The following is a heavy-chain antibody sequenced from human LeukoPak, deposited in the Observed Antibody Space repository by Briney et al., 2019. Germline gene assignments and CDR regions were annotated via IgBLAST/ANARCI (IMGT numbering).Heavy chain of an antibody. V-gene: IGHV3-30*18. CDR3: AKVGDYGDYALDY. J-gene: IGHJ4*02. D-gene: IGHD4-17*01. Sequence: PGGSLRLSCAASGFTFSSSWMTWVRQAPGKGLEWVAVISYDGSYKYYADSVKGRFTISRDNSKNTLYLQMNSLRAEDTAVYYCAKVGDYGDYALDYWGQGTLVTVSS. CDR2: ISYDGSYK. CDR1: GFTFSSSW.